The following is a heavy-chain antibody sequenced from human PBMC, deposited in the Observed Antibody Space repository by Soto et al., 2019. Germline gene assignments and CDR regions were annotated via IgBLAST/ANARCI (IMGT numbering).Heavy chain of an antibody. CDR3: AAGAGGNYIRPFDY. CDR1: GFTFTSSA. J-gene: IGHJ4*02. Sequence: QMQLVQSGPEVKKPGTSVKVSCKASGFTFTSSAVQWVRQAGGQRLEWIGWIVVGSGNTNYAQKFQERVTITRDMSTSTAYMELSSLRSEDTAVYYCAAGAGGNYIRPFDYWGQGTLVTVSS. V-gene: IGHV1-58*01. CDR2: IVVGSGNT. D-gene: IGHD4-4*01.